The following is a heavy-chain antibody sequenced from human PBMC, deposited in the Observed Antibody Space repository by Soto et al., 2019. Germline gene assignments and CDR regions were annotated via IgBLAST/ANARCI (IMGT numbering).Heavy chain of an antibody. J-gene: IGHJ4*02. Sequence: GGSLRLSCAASGFTFSSYAMSWVRQAPGKGLEWVSAISGSGGSTYYADSVKGRFTISRDNSKNTLYLQMNSLRAEDTAVYDCAKDPISRSYSSAVHWGQGTLVTVSS. CDR3: AKDPISRSYSSAVH. CDR2: ISGSGGST. CDR1: GFTFSSYA. D-gene: IGHD1-26*01. V-gene: IGHV3-23*01.